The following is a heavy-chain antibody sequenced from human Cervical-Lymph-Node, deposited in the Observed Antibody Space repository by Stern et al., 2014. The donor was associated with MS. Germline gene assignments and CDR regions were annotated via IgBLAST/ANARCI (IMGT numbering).Heavy chain of an antibody. V-gene: IGHV1-24*01. CDR3: ATHRGRVTYYYGMDV. D-gene: IGHD2-21*02. CDR2: FDPHDGET. Sequence: VPLVQSGAEVKKPGASVTVSCKVSGDTLSEISMHWVRQAPGKGLEWMGGFDPHDGETLYAQKFQGRVTMAEDRSTDTAYMELTSLRSEDTAMYYCATHRGRVTYYYGMDVWGQGTTVTVSS. J-gene: IGHJ6*02. CDR1: GDTLSEIS.